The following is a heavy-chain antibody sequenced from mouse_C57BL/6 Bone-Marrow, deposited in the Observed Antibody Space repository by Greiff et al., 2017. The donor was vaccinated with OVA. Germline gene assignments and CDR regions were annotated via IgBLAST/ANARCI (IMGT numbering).Heavy chain of an antibody. Sequence: QVTLKESGAELARPGASVKLSCKASGYTFTSYGISWVKQRTGQGLEWIGEIYPRSGNTYYNEKFKGKATLTADKSSSTAYMELRSLTSEDSAVYFCARDYYSNSYFDYWGQGTTLTVSS. CDR3: ARDYYSNSYFDY. CDR1: GYTFTSYG. CDR2: IYPRSGNT. J-gene: IGHJ2*01. D-gene: IGHD2-5*01. V-gene: IGHV1-81*01.